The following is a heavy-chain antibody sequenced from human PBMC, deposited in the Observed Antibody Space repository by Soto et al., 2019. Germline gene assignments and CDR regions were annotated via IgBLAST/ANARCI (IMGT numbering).Heavy chain of an antibody. CDR3: AKVGGSSWYNYYGMDV. CDR2: ISGSGGST. Sequence: EVQLLESGGGLVQPGGSLRLSCAASGFTFSSYAMSWVRQAPGKGLEWVSAISGSGGSTYYADSVKGRFTISRDNSKNTLYLQMNSLRAEDTAVYYCAKVGGSSWYNYYGMDVWGQGTTVTVSS. J-gene: IGHJ6*02. CDR1: GFTFSSYA. D-gene: IGHD6-13*01. V-gene: IGHV3-23*01.